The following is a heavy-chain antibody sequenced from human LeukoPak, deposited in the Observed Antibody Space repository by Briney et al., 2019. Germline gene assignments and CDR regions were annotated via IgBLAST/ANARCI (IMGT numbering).Heavy chain of an antibody. V-gene: IGHV1-2*02. CDR1: GYTFTGYY. J-gene: IGHJ1*01. Sequence: ASVKVSCKASGYTFTGYYMHWVRQAPGQGLEWMGWINPNSGGTNYAQKFQGRVTMTRDTSISTAYMELSRLRSDDTAVYYCARLTDSSGWFAKYFQHWGQGTVVTVSS. D-gene: IGHD6-19*01. CDR3: ARLTDSSGWFAKYFQH. CDR2: INPNSGGT.